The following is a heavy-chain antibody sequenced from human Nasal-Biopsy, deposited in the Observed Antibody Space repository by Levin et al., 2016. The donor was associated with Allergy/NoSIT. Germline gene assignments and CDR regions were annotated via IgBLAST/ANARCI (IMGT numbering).Heavy chain of an antibody. D-gene: IGHD2-15*01. V-gene: IGHV3-72*01. CDR1: GFTVADHY. CDR2: SRNRANTYTS. CDR3: VRASFIGGSYYYDL. J-gene: IGHJ4*02. Sequence: GESLKISCAVSGFTVADHYMDWVRQAPGRGLEWVGRSRNRANTYTSEYAASVKGRFTISRENLKNFLHLQLDNLKVGDTAIYYCVRASFIGGSYYYDLWGQGSLVTVSS.